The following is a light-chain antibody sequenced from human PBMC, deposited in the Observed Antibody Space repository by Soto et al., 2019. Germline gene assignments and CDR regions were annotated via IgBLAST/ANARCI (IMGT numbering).Light chain of an antibody. V-gene: IGKV4-1*01. Sequence: DIVMTQSPDSLAVSLGERATINCKSSRSVLYSSNNKNYLAWYQQKPGQPPKLLIYWASTRESGVPDRFSGSGSGTDFTLTISSLQAEDVAVYYCQQYYSIPWTFAQGTKVEIK. CDR1: RSVLYSSNNKNY. CDR2: WAS. J-gene: IGKJ1*01. CDR3: QQYYSIPWT.